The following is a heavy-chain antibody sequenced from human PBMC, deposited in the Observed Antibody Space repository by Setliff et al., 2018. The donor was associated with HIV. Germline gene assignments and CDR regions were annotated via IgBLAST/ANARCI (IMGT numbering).Heavy chain of an antibody. CDR2: VYTSGST. D-gene: IGHD2-15*01. CDR3: ARDFRLPVDAGLYYSYYMDV. J-gene: IGHJ6*03. CDR1: GDSISGYY. V-gene: IGHV4-4*07. Sequence: SETLSLTCTVSGDSISGYYWSWIRQPAGKGLEWIGRVYTSGSTNYNHSLKSRVTMSVDTSKNQFSLRLSSVTAADTAVYYCARDFRLPVDAGLYYSYYMDVWGRGTTVTVSS.